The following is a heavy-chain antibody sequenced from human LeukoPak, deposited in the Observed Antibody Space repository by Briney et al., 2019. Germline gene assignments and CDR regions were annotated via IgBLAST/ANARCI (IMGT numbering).Heavy chain of an antibody. CDR2: IYYSGSA. D-gene: IGHD6-13*01. Sequence: SETLSLTCTVSGGSISIYYWSWIRQPPGKGLEWIGYIYYSGSANYNPSLKSRVTISVDTSKNQFSLKVTSVTAADTAVYYCARIAAAAYYFDYWGQGTLVTVSS. CDR1: GGSISIYY. V-gene: IGHV4-59*01. J-gene: IGHJ4*02. CDR3: ARIAAAAYYFDY.